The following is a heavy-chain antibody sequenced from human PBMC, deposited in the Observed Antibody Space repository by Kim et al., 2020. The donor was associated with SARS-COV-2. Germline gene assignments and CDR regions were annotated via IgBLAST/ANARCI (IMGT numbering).Heavy chain of an antibody. J-gene: IGHJ4*02. V-gene: IGHV3-30*02. Sequence: ADSVKGRFTIARDNSKNTLYLQRNSLRAEDTAVYYCAKSLGYSGYEELDYWGQGTLVTVSS. D-gene: IGHD5-12*01. CDR3: AKSLGYSGYEELDY.